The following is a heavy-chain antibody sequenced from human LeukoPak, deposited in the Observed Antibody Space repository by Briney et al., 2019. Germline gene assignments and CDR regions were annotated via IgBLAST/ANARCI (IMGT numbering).Heavy chain of an antibody. D-gene: IGHD5-12*01. V-gene: IGHV3-48*01. CDR3: AREGSQWLRSPGVDY. CDR1: GFTFSSYS. J-gene: IGHJ4*02. CDR2: ISSSSSTI. Sequence: GGSLRLSCAASGFTFSSYSMNWVRQAPGKGLEWVSYISSSSSTIYYADSEKGRFTISRDNAKNSLYLQMNSLRAEDTAVYYCAREGSQWLRSPGVDYWGQGTLVTVSS.